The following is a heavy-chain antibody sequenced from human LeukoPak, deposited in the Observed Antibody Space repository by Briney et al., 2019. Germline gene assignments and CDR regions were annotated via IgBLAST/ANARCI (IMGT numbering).Heavy chain of an antibody. D-gene: IGHD2-2*01. V-gene: IGHV3-23*01. CDR3: AKNMMPIVVVPAAAFDY. CDR2: ISVRGGST. J-gene: IGHJ4*02. CDR1: GFTSSSYA. Sequence: GGSLRLSCAASGFTSSSYATSCVRHAPGKGLEWVSAISVRGGSTYYADSVKGRFTISRDNSKNTLYLQMNSLRAEDTDVSYCAKNMMPIVVVPAAAFDYWGQGTVVSVPS.